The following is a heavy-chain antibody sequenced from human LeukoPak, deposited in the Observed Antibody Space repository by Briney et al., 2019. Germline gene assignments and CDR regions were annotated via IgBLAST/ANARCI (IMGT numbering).Heavy chain of an antibody. Sequence: GGSLRLSCAAPGFTLSNYEMTWARQAPGKGLEWLSYISSSGTTRYYADSEKGRFTISRDNAKNSLYLQMNSLRAEDTALYYCARGRYNWNDPTFMDVWGQGTTVSVSS. CDR3: ARGRYNWNDPTFMDV. J-gene: IGHJ6*02. D-gene: IGHD1-1*01. CDR2: ISSSGTTR. V-gene: IGHV3-48*03. CDR1: GFTLSNYE.